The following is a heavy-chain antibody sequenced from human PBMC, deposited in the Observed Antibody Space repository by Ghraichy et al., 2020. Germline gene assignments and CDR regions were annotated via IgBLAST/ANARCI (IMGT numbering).Heavy chain of an antibody. CDR3: ATGEIDCTNGVCYTHWHY. CDR1: GYTLTELS. D-gene: IGHD2-8*01. V-gene: IGHV1-24*01. J-gene: IGHJ4*02. CDR2: FDPEDGET. Sequence: ASVKVSCKVSGYTLTELSMHWVRQAPGKGLEWMGGFDPEDGETIYAQKFQGRVTMTEDTSTDTAYMELSSLRSEDTAVYYCATGEIDCTNGVCYTHWHYWGQGTLVTVSS.